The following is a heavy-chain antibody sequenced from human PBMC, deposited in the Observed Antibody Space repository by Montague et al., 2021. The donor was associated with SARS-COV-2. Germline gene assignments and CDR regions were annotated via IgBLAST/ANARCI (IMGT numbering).Heavy chain of an antibody. J-gene: IGHJ4*02. Sequence: SETLSLTCAVYGGSFSENYWSWIRKPPGKGLEWIGEINHRGTSNYNPSLKGRVSISVDTSKNQFSLYLGSVTAADTAVYYCARGRQHFNMIVVVMTGGEYYFDYWGQGTLVTVSS. D-gene: IGHD3-22*01. CDR2: INHRGTS. CDR1: GGSFSENY. V-gene: IGHV4-34*01. CDR3: ARGRQHFNMIVVVMTGGEYYFDY.